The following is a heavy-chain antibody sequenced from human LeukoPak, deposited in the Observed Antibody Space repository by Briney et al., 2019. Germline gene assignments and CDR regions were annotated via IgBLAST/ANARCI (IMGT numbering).Heavy chain of an antibody. CDR2: ISSSSSYI. CDR3: ARDRADYGGNWFDP. J-gene: IGHJ5*02. Sequence: GGSLRLACAASRFTFSSYSMNWVRQAPGKGLEWVSSISSSSSYIYYADSVKGRFTISRDNAKNSLYLQMNSLRAEDTAVYYCARDRADYGGNWFDPWGQGTLVTVSS. D-gene: IGHD4-17*01. V-gene: IGHV3-21*01. CDR1: RFTFSSYS.